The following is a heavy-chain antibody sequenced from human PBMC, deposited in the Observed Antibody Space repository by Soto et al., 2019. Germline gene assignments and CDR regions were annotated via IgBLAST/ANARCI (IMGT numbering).Heavy chain of an antibody. J-gene: IGHJ5*02. CDR1: GFTFSSYA. CDR2: ISGSGGST. CDR3: AKDPLFTYYDILIIDGRFDP. D-gene: IGHD3-9*01. V-gene: IGHV3-23*01. Sequence: GGSLRLSCAASGFTFSSYAISWVRQAPGKGLEWVSAISGSGGSTYYADSVKGRFTISRDNSKNTLYLQMNSLRAEDTAVYYCAKDPLFTYYDILIIDGRFDPWGQGTLVTVSS.